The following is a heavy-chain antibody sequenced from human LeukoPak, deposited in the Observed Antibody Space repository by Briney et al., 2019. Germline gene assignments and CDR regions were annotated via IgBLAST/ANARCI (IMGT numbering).Heavy chain of an antibody. Sequence: GGSLRLSCAASGFTFSSYSMNWVRQAPGKGLEWVSYISSSSSTIYYADSVKGRFTISRDNAKNSLYLQMNSLRAEDTAVYYCARDPNIVATSGFDYWGQGTLVTVSS. CDR3: ARDPNIVATSGFDY. J-gene: IGHJ4*02. CDR1: GFTFSSYS. D-gene: IGHD5-12*01. CDR2: ISSSSSTI. V-gene: IGHV3-48*01.